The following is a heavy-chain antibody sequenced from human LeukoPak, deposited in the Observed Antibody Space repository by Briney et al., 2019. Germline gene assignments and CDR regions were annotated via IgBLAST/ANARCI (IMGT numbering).Heavy chain of an antibody. CDR3: ARKHFDWLLPVDY. CDR1: GYTFTGYY. D-gene: IGHD3-9*01. CDR2: INPNSGDT. J-gene: IGHJ4*02. V-gene: IGHV1-2*02. Sequence: ASVKVSCKASGYTFTGYYMHWVRQAPGQGLEWMGWINPNSGDTNYAQKFQGRVTMTRDTSISTAYVELSRLRFDDTAVYYCARKHFDWLLPVDYWGQGTLVTVSS.